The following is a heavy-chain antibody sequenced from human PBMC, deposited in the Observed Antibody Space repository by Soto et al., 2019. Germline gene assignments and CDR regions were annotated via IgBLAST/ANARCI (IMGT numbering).Heavy chain of an antibody. J-gene: IGHJ6*02. Sequence: ASVKVSCKASGYTFTSYGISWVRQAPGQGLEWMGWISAYNGNTNYAQKLQGRVTMTTDTSTSTAYMELRSLRSDDTAVYYCARGPGMNLYYYYCYGMDVWGQGTTVTVSS. V-gene: IGHV1-18*01. CDR2: ISAYNGNT. CDR3: ARGPGMNLYYYYCYGMDV. D-gene: IGHD3-10*01. CDR1: GYTFTSYG.